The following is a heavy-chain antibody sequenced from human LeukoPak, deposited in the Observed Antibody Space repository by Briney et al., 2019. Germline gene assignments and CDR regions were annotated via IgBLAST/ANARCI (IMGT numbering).Heavy chain of an antibody. CDR3: ARASGDGYSTFDN. J-gene: IGHJ4*02. CDR2: IYYSGST. CDR1: GGSISSSSYY. D-gene: IGHD5-24*01. V-gene: IGHV4-39*07. Sequence: SETLSLTCTVSGGSISSSSYYWGWIRRPPGKGLEWIGSIYYSGSTYYNPSLKSRVTISVDRSKNQFSLSLSSVTAADTAVYYCARASGDGYSTFDNWAQGTLVTVSS.